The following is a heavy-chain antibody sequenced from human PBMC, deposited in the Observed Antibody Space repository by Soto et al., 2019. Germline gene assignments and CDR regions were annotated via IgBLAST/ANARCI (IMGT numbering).Heavy chain of an antibody. CDR1: GFTFSSYW. CDR2: IKQDGSEK. Sequence: PGGSLRLSCAASGFTFSSYWMSWVRQAPGKGLEWVANIKQDGSEKYYVGSVKGRFTISRDNAKNSLYLQMNSLRAEDTAVYYCAREGYYYILTGPDYCYGMDVWSQGTTDTVYS. J-gene: IGHJ6*02. CDR3: AREGYYYILTGPDYCYGMDV. D-gene: IGHD3-9*01. V-gene: IGHV3-7*05.